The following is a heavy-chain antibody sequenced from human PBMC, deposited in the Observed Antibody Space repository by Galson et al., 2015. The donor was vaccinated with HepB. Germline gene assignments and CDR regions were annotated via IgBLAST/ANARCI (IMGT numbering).Heavy chain of an antibody. Sequence: QSGAEVKKPGESLKISCKGSGYTFTTYWIVWVRQMPGKGLEWMGIIYPGDSDTTYSPSFQGQVTISADKSISTAYQQWSSLKASDTAMYYCARRGYCSGGSCYSAPFDIWGQGTMVTVSS. CDR2: IYPGDSDT. D-gene: IGHD2-15*01. J-gene: IGHJ3*02. V-gene: IGHV5-51*01. CDR1: GYTFTTYW. CDR3: ARRGYCSGGSCYSAPFDI.